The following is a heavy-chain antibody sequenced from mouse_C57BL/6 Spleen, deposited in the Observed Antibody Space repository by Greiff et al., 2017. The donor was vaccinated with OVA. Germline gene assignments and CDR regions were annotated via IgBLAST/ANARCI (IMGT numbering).Heavy chain of an antibody. Sequence: EVKLMESGEGLVKPGGSLKLSCAASGFTFSSYAMSWVRQTPEKRLEWVAYISSGGDYIYYADTVKGRFTISRDNARNTLYLQMSSLKSEDTAMDYCTRDGYYVGDYWGQGTTLTVSS. V-gene: IGHV5-9-1*02. D-gene: IGHD2-3*01. J-gene: IGHJ2*01. CDR2: ISSGGDYI. CDR3: TRDGYYVGDY. CDR1: GFTFSSYA.